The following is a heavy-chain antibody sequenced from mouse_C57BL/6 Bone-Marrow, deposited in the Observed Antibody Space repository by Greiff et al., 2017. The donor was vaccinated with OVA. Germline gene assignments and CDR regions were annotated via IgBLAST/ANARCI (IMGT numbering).Heavy chain of an antibody. CDR2: ISNGGGST. V-gene: IGHV5-12*01. Sequence: EVQGVESGGGLVQPGGSLKLSCAASGFTFSDYYMYWVRQTPEKRLEWVAYISNGGGSTYYPDTVKGRFTISRDNAKNTLDLQMSRLKSEDTAMYYCARRNFYWYFDVWGTGTTVTVSS. J-gene: IGHJ1*03. CDR1: GFTFSDYY. CDR3: ARRNFYWYFDV.